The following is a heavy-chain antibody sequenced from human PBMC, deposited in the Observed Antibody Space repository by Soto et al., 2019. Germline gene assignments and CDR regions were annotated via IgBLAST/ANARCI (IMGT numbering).Heavy chain of an antibody. CDR3: ARGLLLAYYYGSGSYYNRLAAFDI. CDR2: INHSGST. J-gene: IGHJ3*02. Sequence: SETLSLTCAVYGGSFSGYYWSWIRQPPGKGLEWIGEINHSGSTNYNPSLKSRVTISVDTSKNQFSLKLSSVTAADTAVYYCARGLLLAYYYGSGSYYNRLAAFDIWGQGTMVTVSS. D-gene: IGHD3-10*01. V-gene: IGHV4-34*01. CDR1: GGSFSGYY.